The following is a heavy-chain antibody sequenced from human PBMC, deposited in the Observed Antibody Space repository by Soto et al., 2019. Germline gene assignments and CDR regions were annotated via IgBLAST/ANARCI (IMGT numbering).Heavy chain of an antibody. Sequence: QVQLVQSGGEVKKPGASVKVSCTASGYTFTNYGISWVRQAPGQGLEWMGWISGYNGNTKYAQKFQGRVTMTTDTSTSTAYMELRSLRSADTAVYYCARDKWVAVAGSFDYWGQGTLITVSS. CDR3: ARDKWVAVAGSFDY. CDR2: ISGYNGNT. CDR1: GYTFTNYG. J-gene: IGHJ4*02. D-gene: IGHD6-19*01. V-gene: IGHV1-18*01.